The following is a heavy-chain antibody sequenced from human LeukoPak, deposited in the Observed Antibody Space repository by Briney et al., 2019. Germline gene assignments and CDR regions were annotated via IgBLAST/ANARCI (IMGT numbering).Heavy chain of an antibody. CDR1: GGTFSSYA. CDR3: ARGLRDGLTGNDVLDV. Sequence: ASVKVSCKASGGTFSSYAISWVRQAPGQGLEWMGWINPNSGGTNYAQKFQGRVTMTRDTSISTAYMELSRLRSDDTAVYYCARGLRDGLTGNDVLDVWGLGTMVIVTS. CDR2: INPNSGGT. V-gene: IGHV1-2*02. J-gene: IGHJ3*01. D-gene: IGHD3-9*01.